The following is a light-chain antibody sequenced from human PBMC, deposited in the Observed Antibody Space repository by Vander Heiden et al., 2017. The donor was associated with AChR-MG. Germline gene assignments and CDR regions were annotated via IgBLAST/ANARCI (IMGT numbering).Light chain of an antibody. CDR2: EVN. V-gene: IGLV2-8*01. CDR1: SSYIGDYDY. CDR3: SSYAGSTKVL. J-gene: IGLJ2*01. Sequence: QSALTQPPSASGSPGQSVTISCTGTSSYIGDYDYVSWYQQHPGKAPKLIIYEVNKRPSGVPDRFSGSKSGNTASLTVSGLQAEDEADYYCSSYAGSTKVLFGGGTRVTVL.